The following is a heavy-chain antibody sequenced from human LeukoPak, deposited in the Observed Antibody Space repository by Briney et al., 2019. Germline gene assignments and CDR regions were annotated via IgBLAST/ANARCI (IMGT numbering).Heavy chain of an antibody. J-gene: IGHJ4*02. Sequence: PGGSLRLSCAASGFTVSSNYMSWVRQAPGKGLEWVSVIYSGGSTYYADSVKGRFTISRDNSKNTLYLQMNSLRAEDTAVYYCARDIAVRPAYFDYWGQGTLVTVSS. CDR3: ARDIAVRPAYFDY. V-gene: IGHV3-66*01. CDR2: IYSGGST. D-gene: IGHD6-6*01. CDR1: GFTVSSNY.